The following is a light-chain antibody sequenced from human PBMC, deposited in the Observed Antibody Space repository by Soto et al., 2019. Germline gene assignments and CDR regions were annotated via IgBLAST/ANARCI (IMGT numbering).Light chain of an antibody. Sequence: DIQMTQSPSSLSASVGDSVTITCRASQSISSYLNWYRHKPGKAPNLLISAASGLQSGVPSRFSGSGSGTEFILTISSLQPEDSATYYCQQSYSIPYTFGQGTKLEIK. V-gene: IGKV1-39*01. J-gene: IGKJ2*01. CDR3: QQSYSIPYT. CDR2: AAS. CDR1: QSISSY.